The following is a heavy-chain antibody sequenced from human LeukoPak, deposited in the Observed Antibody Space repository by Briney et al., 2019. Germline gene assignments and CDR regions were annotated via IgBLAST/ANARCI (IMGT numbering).Heavy chain of an antibody. CDR2: INPNSSGT. CDR3: ARVGAAAGDY. CDR1: GYTFTGNY. J-gene: IGHJ4*02. D-gene: IGHD6-13*01. V-gene: IGHV1-2*02. Sequence: ASVKVSCMPSGYTFTGNYTHWVRQAPGQGRECMGWINPNSSGTNYAQKFQGSVTMTRDTSISTAYMKLSRLRSDDTAVYDCARVGAAAGDYWGQGTLVTVSS.